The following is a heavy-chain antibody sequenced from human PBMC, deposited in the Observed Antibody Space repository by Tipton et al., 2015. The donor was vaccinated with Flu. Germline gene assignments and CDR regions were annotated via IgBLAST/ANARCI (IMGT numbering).Heavy chain of an antibody. CDR1: GFTFSSYW. CDR2: IKQDASEK. CDR3: ARAPRRHSGSESLDY. D-gene: IGHD3-10*01. J-gene: IGHJ4*02. Sequence: SLRLSCAASGFTFSSYWMNWVRQAPGKGLQWLANIKQDASEKHYVDSVKGRFSISRDNAKNSLYLQMDNLRVEDTAVYYCARAPRRHSGSESLDYWGQGTLVTVSS. V-gene: IGHV3-7*01.